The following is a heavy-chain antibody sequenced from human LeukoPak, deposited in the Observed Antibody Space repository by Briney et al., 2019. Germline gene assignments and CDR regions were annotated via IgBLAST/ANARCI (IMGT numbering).Heavy chain of an antibody. D-gene: IGHD2-21*02. CDR3: ARLAVTGHLDY. V-gene: IGHV4-34*01. J-gene: IGHJ4*02. Sequence: SETLSLTCAVYGGSFSGYYWSWIRQPPGKGLEWIGEINHSGSTNYNPSLKSRVTTSVDTSKNQFSLKLSSVTAADTAVYYCARLAVTGHLDYWGQGTLVTVSS. CDR1: GGSFSGYY. CDR2: INHSGST.